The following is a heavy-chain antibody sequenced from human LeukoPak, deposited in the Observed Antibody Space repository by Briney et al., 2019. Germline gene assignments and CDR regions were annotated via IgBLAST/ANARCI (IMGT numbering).Heavy chain of an antibody. CDR2: IYDDGSQK. J-gene: IGHJ4*02. CDR3: ARVGSTGWYGDFDL. Sequence: GGSLRLSCAASAFTFSRYGMHWVRRAPGKGLEWVAGIYDDGSQKYYGDSVKGRFTISRDNSQKTLNLHMNSLKPEDTAVYFCARVGSTGWYGDFDLWGQGAPVTVYS. CDR1: AFTFSRYG. V-gene: IGHV3-30*12. D-gene: IGHD6-19*01.